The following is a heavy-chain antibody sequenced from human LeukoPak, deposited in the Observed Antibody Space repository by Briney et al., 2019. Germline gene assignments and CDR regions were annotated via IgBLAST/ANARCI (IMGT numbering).Heavy chain of an antibody. CDR3: ATYTPTHRGSYSGGFDY. D-gene: IGHD1-26*01. J-gene: IGHJ4*02. CDR1: GYSFTSYW. V-gene: IGHV5-51*01. Sequence: GESLKISCKGSGYSFTSYWIGRVRQMPGKGREWRGIIFPGDSDTRYSPSFQGQGTMSADKSISTAYLQWSSLKASDTAIYYCATYTPTHRGSYSGGFDYWGQGTLVTVSS. CDR2: IFPGDSDT.